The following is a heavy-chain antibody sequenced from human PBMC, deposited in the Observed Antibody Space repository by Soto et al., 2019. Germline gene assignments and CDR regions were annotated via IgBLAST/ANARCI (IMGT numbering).Heavy chain of an antibody. V-gene: IGHV3-73*02. CDR3: TRSGGSYSFGY. CDR2: IRSKTHNYAT. D-gene: IGHD1-26*01. Sequence: EVQLVESGGGLVQPGESLKLSCAASGFTLSGSAVHWVRQASGKGLEWVGRIRSKTHNYATDYIASVKGRFTMSRDDSKNKAYLQMNGLKTDEKAVYYCTRSGGSYSFGYWGQGTLVTVSS. J-gene: IGHJ4*02. CDR1: GFTLSGSA.